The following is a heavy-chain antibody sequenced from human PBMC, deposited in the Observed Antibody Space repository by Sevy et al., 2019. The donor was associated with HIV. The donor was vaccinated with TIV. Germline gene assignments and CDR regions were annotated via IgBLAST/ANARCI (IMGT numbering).Heavy chain of an antibody. CDR2: IDQGGSEK. CDR1: GFIFNNYW. V-gene: IGHV3-7*01. CDR3: ARDGDPARRGYKGGFDY. Sequence: GGSLRLSCAASGFIFNNYWMSWVRQAPGKGLEWVANIDQGGSEKNYVDSMRGRFTIFRGNAKNTLYLQMDSLRGDDTAVYYCARDGDPARRGYKGGFDYWGQGTLVTVSS. D-gene: IGHD3-10*01. J-gene: IGHJ4*02.